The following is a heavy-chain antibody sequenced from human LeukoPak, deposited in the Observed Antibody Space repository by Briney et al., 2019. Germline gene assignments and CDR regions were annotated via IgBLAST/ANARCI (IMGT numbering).Heavy chain of an antibody. J-gene: IGHJ4*02. CDR1: TFTKAW. Sequence: GGSLRLSCVVSTFTKAWMNWVRQAPGRGLEWVGRVKNRGDGRTTDYAAPVKGRFIISRDDSKKTVYLQMDSLKTEDTAVYFCTTEYFGGFEYWGQGTLVTVSS. V-gene: IGHV3-15*07. D-gene: IGHD3-16*01. CDR2: VKNRGDGRTT. CDR3: TTEYFGGFEY.